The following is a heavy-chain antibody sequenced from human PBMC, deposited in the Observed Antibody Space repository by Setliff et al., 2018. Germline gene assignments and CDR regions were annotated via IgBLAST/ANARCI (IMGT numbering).Heavy chain of an antibody. CDR3: LRLVRYCTKIACQATSGDEV. CDR2: ISAYNGKT. V-gene: IGHV1-18*01. D-gene: IGHD2-8*01. CDR1: GYTFSDYG. Sequence: ASVKVSCKASGYTFSDYGITWVRQAPGQGLEWVGWISAYNGKTYSAQKFQDRVTLTTHTSTNMGYLELRDLRSDDTAVYYCLRLVRYCTKIACQATSGDEVWGLGTLVTVSS. J-gene: IGHJ4*02.